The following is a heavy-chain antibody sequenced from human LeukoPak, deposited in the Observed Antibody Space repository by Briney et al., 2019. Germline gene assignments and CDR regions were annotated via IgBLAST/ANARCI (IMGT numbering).Heavy chain of an antibody. J-gene: IGHJ4*02. CDR3: ARSRSYSSSWYY. V-gene: IGHV4-59*01. CDR2: IYYTGST. Sequence: SETLSLTCSVSGGSINNYYWNWIRQPPGKGLEWLGYIYYTGSTNYNPSLKSRVTISVDTSKNQFSLSLSSVTAADTAVYYCARSRSYSSSWYYWGQGTLVTVSS. CDR1: GGSINNYY. D-gene: IGHD6-13*01.